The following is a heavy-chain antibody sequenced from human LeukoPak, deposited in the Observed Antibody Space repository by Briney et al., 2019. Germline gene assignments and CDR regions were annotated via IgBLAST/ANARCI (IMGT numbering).Heavy chain of an antibody. CDR2: IYYSGST. V-gene: IGHV4-39*07. J-gene: IGHJ4*02. CDR3: ARYDYVSFDY. Sequence: PSETLSLTCTVSGGSISSSSYYWGWIRQPPGKGLEWIGSIYYSGSTYYNPSLKSRVTISVDTSKNQFSLKLSSVTAADTAVYYCARYDYVSFDYWGQGTLVTVSS. CDR1: GGSISSSSYY. D-gene: IGHD3-16*01.